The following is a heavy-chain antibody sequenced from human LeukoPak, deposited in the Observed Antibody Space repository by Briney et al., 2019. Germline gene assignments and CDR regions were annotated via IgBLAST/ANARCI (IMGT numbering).Heavy chain of an antibody. CDR3: ARVRRWLQIYYGMVDY. Sequence: SETLSLTCAVYGGSFSGYYWSWIRQPPGKGLEWIGEINHSGSTNYNPSLKSRVTISVDTSKNQFSLKLSSVTAADTAVYYCARVRRWLQIYYGMVDYWGQGTLVTVSS. V-gene: IGHV4-34*01. CDR1: GGSFSGYY. D-gene: IGHD5-24*01. J-gene: IGHJ4*02. CDR2: INHSGST.